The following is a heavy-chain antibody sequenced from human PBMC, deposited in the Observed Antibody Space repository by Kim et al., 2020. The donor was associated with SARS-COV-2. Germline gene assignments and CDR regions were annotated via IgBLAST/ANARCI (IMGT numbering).Heavy chain of an antibody. CDR2: IYYSGST. CDR3: ASSGDYYYGMDV. V-gene: IGHV4-59*13. Sequence: SETLSLTCTVSGGSISSYYWSWIRQPPGKGLEWIGYIYYSGSTNYNPSLKSRVTISVDTSKNQFSLKLSSVTAADTAVYYCASSGDYYYGMDVWGQGTTVTVSS. D-gene: IGHD3-10*01. J-gene: IGHJ6*02. CDR1: GGSISSYY.